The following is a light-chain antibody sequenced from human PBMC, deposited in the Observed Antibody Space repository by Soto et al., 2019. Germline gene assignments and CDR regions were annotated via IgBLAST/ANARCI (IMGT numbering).Light chain of an antibody. CDR1: SGHSTYA. Sequence: QSVLTQSPSASASLGASVKLTCTLSSGHSTYAIAWHQQQPEKGPRYLMKLNSDGSHSKGDGIPDRFSGSSSGAERHLTISSLQSGDEADYYCQTWGTAIHDVVFGGGTKLTVL. CDR2: LNSDGSH. J-gene: IGLJ2*01. CDR3: QTWGTAIHDVV. V-gene: IGLV4-69*01.